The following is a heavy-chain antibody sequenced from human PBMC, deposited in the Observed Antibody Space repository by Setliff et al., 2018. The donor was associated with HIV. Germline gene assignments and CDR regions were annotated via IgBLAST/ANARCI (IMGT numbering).Heavy chain of an antibody. V-gene: IGHV3-23*01. Sequence: GGSLRLSCAASGFSFSDSYMTWIRQAPGKGLEWVSATTSNGRTTDYAESVRGRFILSRDTSKNILHLQMNSLRAEDTAIYYCARFVYQELWPLDIDHWGQGTMVTVSS. CDR2: TTSNGRTT. CDR1: GFSFSDSY. J-gene: IGHJ4*03. D-gene: IGHD2-2*02. CDR3: ARFVYQELWPLDIDH.